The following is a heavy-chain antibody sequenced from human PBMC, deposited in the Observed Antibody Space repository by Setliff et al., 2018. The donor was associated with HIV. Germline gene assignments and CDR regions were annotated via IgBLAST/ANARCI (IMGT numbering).Heavy chain of an antibody. Sequence: ASVKVSCKASGYTFTSYAMHWVRQAPGQRLEWMGWINAGNGNTKYSQKFQGRVTITRDTSAGTAYMELSSLRSDDTAVYYCARSGYSSSWYLDYYYYYGMDVWGQGTTVTVSS. V-gene: IGHV1-3*01. D-gene: IGHD6-13*01. CDR1: GYTFTSYA. CDR3: ARSGYSSSWYLDYYYYYGMDV. CDR2: INAGNGNT. J-gene: IGHJ6*02.